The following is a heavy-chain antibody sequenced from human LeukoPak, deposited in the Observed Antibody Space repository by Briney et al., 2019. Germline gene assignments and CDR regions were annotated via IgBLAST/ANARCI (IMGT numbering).Heavy chain of an antibody. CDR3: ARDRIVGALDAFDI. D-gene: IGHD1-26*01. CDR1: GYTFTDYH. Sequence: ASVKVSCKASGYTFTDYHMHWVRQAPGQGLEWMGWISAYNGNTNYAQKLQGRVTMTTDTSTSTAYMELRSLRSDDTAVYYCARDRIVGALDAFDIWGQGTMVTVSS. J-gene: IGHJ3*02. V-gene: IGHV1-18*04. CDR2: ISAYNGNT.